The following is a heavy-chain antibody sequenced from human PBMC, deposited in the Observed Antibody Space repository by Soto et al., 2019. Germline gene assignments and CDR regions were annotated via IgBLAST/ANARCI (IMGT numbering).Heavy chain of an antibody. CDR1: GDSVSSNSAA. CDR3: ALAQGDYDFWSGPPGIGWFDP. J-gene: IGHJ5*02. CDR2: TYYRSKWYN. Sequence: SQTLSLTCAISGDSVSSNSAAWNWIRQSPSRGLEWLGRTYYRSKWYNDYAVSVKSRITINPDTSKNQFSLQLNSVTPEDTAVYYCALAQGDYDFWSGPPGIGWFDPRGQGTLVTVSS. D-gene: IGHD3-3*01. V-gene: IGHV6-1*01.